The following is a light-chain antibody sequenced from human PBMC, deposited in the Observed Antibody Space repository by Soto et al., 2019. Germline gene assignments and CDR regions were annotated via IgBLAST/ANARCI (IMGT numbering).Light chain of an antibody. V-gene: IGKV1-9*01. CDR3: QQVNSYPIT. J-gene: IGKJ5*01. CDR2: AAS. CDR1: QGISSY. Sequence: DIQLTQSPSFLSASVGDRVTITCRASQGISSYLAWYQQKPGKAPKLLIYAASTLQSGVPSRFSGSGSGTEFTLTLSSLQPEDSATYYCQQVNSYPITFGQGTRLEIK.